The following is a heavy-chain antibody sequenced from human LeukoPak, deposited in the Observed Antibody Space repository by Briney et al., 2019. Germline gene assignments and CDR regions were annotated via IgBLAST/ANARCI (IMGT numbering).Heavy chain of an antibody. CDR3: ASGTTYYYDSSGYSFNY. Sequence: SVKVSCKASGYTFTSYGISWVRQAPGQGLEWMGGIIPIFGTANYAQKFQGRVTITADKSTSTAYMELSSLRSEDTAVYYCASGTTYYYDSSGYSFNYWGQGTLVTVSS. V-gene: IGHV1-69*06. CDR1: GYTFTSYG. CDR2: IIPIFGTA. D-gene: IGHD3-22*01. J-gene: IGHJ4*02.